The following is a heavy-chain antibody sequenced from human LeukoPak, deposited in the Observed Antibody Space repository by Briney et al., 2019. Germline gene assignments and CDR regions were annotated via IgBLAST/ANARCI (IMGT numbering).Heavy chain of an antibody. Sequence: PGGSLRLSCAASGFTFSSYAMSWVRQAPGKGLEWVSAISGSGGSTYYADSVKGRFTISRDNSKNTLYLQMNSLRAEDTAVCYCAKVNGWLLWFGELLPDYWGQGTLVTVSS. CDR3: AKVNGWLLWFGELLPDY. V-gene: IGHV3-23*01. CDR1: GFTFSSYA. J-gene: IGHJ4*02. CDR2: ISGSGGST. D-gene: IGHD3-10*01.